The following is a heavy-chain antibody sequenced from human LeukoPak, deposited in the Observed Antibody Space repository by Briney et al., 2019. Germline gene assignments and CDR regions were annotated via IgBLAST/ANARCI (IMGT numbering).Heavy chain of an antibody. J-gene: IGHJ5*02. V-gene: IGHV4-34*01. CDR3: ARLGPNWFDP. D-gene: IGHD3-16*01. CDR1: GGSFSGYC. CDR2: INHSGST. Sequence: PSETLSLACAVYGGSFSGYCWSWIRQPPGKGLEWIGEINHSGSTNYNPSLKSRVTISVDTSKNQFSLKLSSVTAADTAVYYCARLGPNWFDPWGQGTLVTVSS.